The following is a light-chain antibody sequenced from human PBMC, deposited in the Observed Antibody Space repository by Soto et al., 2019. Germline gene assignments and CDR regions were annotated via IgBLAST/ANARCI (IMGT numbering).Light chain of an antibody. CDR2: DAS. J-gene: IGKJ1*01. Sequence: QWPNFPSSLSDSVEAGVTFTSREGQGIRANLNWYQQKPGKVPKLLIYDASSLQSGVPSRFSGSGSETDFTLTISSLQPEDFATYYCQQSYSAPWTFGQGTRVEI. CDR3: QQSYSAPWT. CDR1: QGIRAN. V-gene: IGKV1-39*01.